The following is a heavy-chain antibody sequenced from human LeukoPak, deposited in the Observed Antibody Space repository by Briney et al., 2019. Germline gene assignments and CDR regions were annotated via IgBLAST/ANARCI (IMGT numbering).Heavy chain of an antibody. CDR3: GGGKEAVTRKFDS. V-gene: IGHV4-38-2*02. CDR1: GYSLSSGYY. CDR2: IYHSGSP. D-gene: IGHD1-26*01. J-gene: IGHJ4*02. Sequence: SETLSLTCTVSGYSLSSGYYWGWIRQPPGKGLEWIGSIYHSGSPYYNPSLKSRVTISVDTSKNQFSLKLSSVTAADTAVYYCGGGKEAVTRKFDSWGQGTLVTVSS.